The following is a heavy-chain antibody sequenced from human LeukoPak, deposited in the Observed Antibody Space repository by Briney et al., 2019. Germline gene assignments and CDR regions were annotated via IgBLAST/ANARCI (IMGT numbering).Heavy chain of an antibody. Sequence: GGSLRLSCVASGFTFSSYWMSWVRQAPGKGLEWVANINQDGSQKHYVDSIKGRFTVSRDNAKNSLYLQMNSLRAEDTAVYYCATYSSLNRREFQYWGQGTLLTVSS. CDR2: INQDGSQK. CDR1: GFTFSSYW. CDR3: ATYSSLNRREFQY. D-gene: IGHD3-22*01. V-gene: IGHV3-7*01. J-gene: IGHJ1*01.